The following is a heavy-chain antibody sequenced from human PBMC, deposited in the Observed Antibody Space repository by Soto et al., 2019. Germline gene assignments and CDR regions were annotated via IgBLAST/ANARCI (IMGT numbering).Heavy chain of an antibody. Sequence: GGSLRLSCAASGFTFSDYYMSWIRQAPGKGLEWVSCISSSGSTIYYADSVKGRFTISRDNAKNSLYLQMNSLRAEDTAVYYCAPREYHGAFDIWGQGTMVTVSS. D-gene: IGHD2-2*01. J-gene: IGHJ3*02. CDR2: ISSSGSTI. CDR3: APREYHGAFDI. V-gene: IGHV3-11*01. CDR1: GFTFSDYY.